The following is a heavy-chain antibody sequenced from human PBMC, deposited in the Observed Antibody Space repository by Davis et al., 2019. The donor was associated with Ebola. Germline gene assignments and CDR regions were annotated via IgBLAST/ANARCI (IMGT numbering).Heavy chain of an antibody. Sequence: MPSETLSLTCTVSGGSISSYYWSWIRQPPGKGLEWIGYIYYSGSTNYNPSLKSRVTISVDTSKNQFSLKLSSVTAADTAVYYCARESYYYDSSGYHMGGFDIWGQGTMVTVSS. CDR1: GGSISSYY. V-gene: IGHV4-59*01. CDR3: ARESYYYDSSGYHMGGFDI. D-gene: IGHD3-22*01. J-gene: IGHJ3*02. CDR2: IYYSGST.